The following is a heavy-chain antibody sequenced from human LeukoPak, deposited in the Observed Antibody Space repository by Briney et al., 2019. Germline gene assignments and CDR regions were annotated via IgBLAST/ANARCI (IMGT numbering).Heavy chain of an antibody. V-gene: IGHV4-39*07. CDR1: GVSISSSGSY. Sequence: SETLSLTCTVSGVSISSSGSYWAWIRQPPGKGLDWIGTISYAGSPNYIPSLNSRVTMSSDTSSNQFSLRLSSVADADTAMYYCARVMAVLRYGADYWGQGSLVTVSS. CDR2: ISYAGSP. CDR3: ARVMAVLRYGADY. D-gene: IGHD3-9*01. J-gene: IGHJ4*02.